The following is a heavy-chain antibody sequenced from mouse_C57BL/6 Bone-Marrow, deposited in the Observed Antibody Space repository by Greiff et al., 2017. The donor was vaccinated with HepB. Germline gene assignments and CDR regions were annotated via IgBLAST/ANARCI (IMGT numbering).Heavy chain of an antibody. J-gene: IGHJ2*01. V-gene: IGHV1-81*01. D-gene: IGHD1-1*01. CDR3: AREIPYYYGSSYENY. Sequence: VMLVESGAELARPGASVKLSCKASGYTFTSYGISWVKQRTGQGLEWIGEIYPRSGNTYYNEKFKGKATLTADKSSSTAYMELRSLTSEDSAVYFCAREIPYYYGSSYENYWGQGTTLTVSS. CDR1: GYTFTSYG. CDR2: IYPRSGNT.